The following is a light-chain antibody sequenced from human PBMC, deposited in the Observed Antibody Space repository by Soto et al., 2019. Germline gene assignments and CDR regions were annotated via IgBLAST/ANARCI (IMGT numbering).Light chain of an antibody. Sequence: EIVMTQSPATLSVSPGERATLSCRASQSIISNLAWYQQKPGQAPRLLIHGASTRATGVPARFSGSRSGTEFTLTITSLQSEDSSFYYCQQYKYWPLWTFGQGTKLEIK. J-gene: IGKJ1*01. V-gene: IGKV3-15*01. CDR1: QSIISN. CDR3: QQYKYWPLWT. CDR2: GAS.